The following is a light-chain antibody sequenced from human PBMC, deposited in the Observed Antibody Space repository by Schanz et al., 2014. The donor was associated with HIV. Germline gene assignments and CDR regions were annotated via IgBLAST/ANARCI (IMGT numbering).Light chain of an antibody. CDR2: DAS. V-gene: IGKV3-11*01. CDR3: QQYYSTPPT. Sequence: EVILTQSPATLSLSPGERATLSCRASQSVGTFLGWYRQIPGQSPSLLIYDASKRATGVPARFSGSGSGTDFTLTISSLQAEDVAVYYCQQYYSTPPTFGQGTKLEIK. J-gene: IGKJ2*01. CDR1: QSVGTF.